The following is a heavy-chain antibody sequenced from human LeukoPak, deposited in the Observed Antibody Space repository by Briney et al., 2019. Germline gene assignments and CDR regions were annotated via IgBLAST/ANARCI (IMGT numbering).Heavy chain of an antibody. J-gene: IGHJ4*02. Sequence: GESLKISCKGSGYSFTDYWIAWVRQMPGKGLEWMAIIYPGDSDTRYSPSFQGQVTISADKSINTAYLQWSSLKASDNAIFHLGRYYRYGDLTLDYWGQGTLVTVSS. D-gene: IGHD4-17*01. V-gene: IGHV5-51*01. CDR2: IYPGDSDT. CDR3: GRYYRYGDLTLDY. CDR1: GYSFTDYW.